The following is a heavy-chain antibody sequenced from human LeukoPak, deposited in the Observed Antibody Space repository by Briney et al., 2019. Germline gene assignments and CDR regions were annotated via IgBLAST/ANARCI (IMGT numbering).Heavy chain of an antibody. D-gene: IGHD2-15*01. CDR1: RFTFRRYS. Sequence: GGSLRLSCVGSRFTFRRYSMNWVRQAPGKGLEWVAVISYDGSHEYYADSVKGRFTISRDNSNDTLYLRMDSLRAEDTAVYFCARGRYCSGTTCNTRFDYWGQGTLVTVSS. CDR2: ISYDGSHE. CDR3: ARGRYCSGTTCNTRFDY. V-gene: IGHV3-30*04. J-gene: IGHJ4*02.